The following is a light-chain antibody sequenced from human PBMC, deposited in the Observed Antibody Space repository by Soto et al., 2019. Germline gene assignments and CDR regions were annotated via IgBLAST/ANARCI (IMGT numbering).Light chain of an antibody. CDR3: QQYNNWPQT. V-gene: IGKV3-15*01. J-gene: IGKJ1*01. CDR2: DAS. CDR1: QSLRSS. Sequence: EIVLTQSPDTLSVSLGERATLSCRAGQSLRSSLAWYQQKPGQAPRLLIYDASTRATGIPARFSGSGSGTDFTLTISGLQSEDFAVYYCQQYNNWPQTFGQGTKVDIK.